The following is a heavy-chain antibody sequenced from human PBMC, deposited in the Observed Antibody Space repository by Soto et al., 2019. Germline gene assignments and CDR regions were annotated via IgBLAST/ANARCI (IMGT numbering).Heavy chain of an antibody. CDR2: IYPGDSDT. CDR3: ARTLYYFDTSGYSPTVDYYYYDMDV. V-gene: IGHV5-51*01. CDR1: GYSFTSYW. D-gene: IGHD3-22*01. J-gene: IGHJ6*02. Sequence: GESLKISCKGSGYSFTSYWIGWVRQMPGKGLEWMGIIYPGDSDTRYSPSFQGQVTISADKSISTAYLQWSSLKAPDTAMYYCARTLYYFDTSGYSPTVDYYYYDMDVWGQGTTVTVSS.